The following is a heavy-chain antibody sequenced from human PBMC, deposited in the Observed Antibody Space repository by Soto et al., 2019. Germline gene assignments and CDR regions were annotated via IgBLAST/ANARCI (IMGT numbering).Heavy chain of an antibody. V-gene: IGHV4-30-2*01. Sequence: SXTLSLTCAVSGGSISSGGYSWSWIRQPPGKGLEWIGYIYHSGSTYYNPSIKSRVTISVDRSKNQFSLKLSSLTAADTAVYYCARVPGPWGQGTLVTVSS. CDR2: IYHSGST. CDR1: GGSISSGGYS. J-gene: IGHJ5*02. CDR3: ARVPGP.